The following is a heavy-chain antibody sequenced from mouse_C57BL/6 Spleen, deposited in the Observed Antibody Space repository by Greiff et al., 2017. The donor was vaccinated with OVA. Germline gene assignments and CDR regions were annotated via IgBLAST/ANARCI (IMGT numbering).Heavy chain of an antibody. V-gene: IGHV1-81*01. CDR3: ARPFITTVVATSDY. Sequence: VQLQESGAELARPGASVKLSCKASGYTFTSYGISWVKQRTGQGLEWIGEIYPRSGNTYYNEKFKGKATLTADKSSSTAYMELRSLTSEDSAVYFCARPFITTVVATSDYWGQGTTLTVPS. D-gene: IGHD1-1*01. J-gene: IGHJ2*01. CDR1: GYTFTSYG. CDR2: IYPRSGNT.